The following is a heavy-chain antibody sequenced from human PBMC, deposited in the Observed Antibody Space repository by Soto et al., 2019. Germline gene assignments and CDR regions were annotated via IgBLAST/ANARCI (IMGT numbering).Heavy chain of an antibody. CDR3: VRIPVAGPDY. Sequence: SETLSLTCTVSGGSISSYYWSWIRQPPGKGLEWIGYIYYSGSTDYNPSLKSRVTISVDTSRNQFSLKLNSVTAADTAVYYCVRIPVAGPDYWGQGTLVTVSS. CDR2: IYYSGST. D-gene: IGHD6-19*01. CDR1: GGSISSYY. J-gene: IGHJ4*02. V-gene: IGHV4-59*01.